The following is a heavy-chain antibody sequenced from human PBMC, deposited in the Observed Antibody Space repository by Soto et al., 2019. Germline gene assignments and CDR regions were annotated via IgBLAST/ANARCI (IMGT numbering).Heavy chain of an antibody. CDR3: AKGGRQWLVTSDFNY. J-gene: IGHJ4*02. CDR2: VSHDGRNT. V-gene: IGHV3-30*18. CDR1: GFTFSDYA. Sequence: VQLVESGGGVVQPGRSLRLSCAASGFTFSDYAMHWVRQAPGKGLEWVAVVSHDGRNTHYADSVKGRFTISRDSSKNPVSLDMTSLRAEDTAVYYCAKGGRQWLVTSDFNYWGQGALVTVSS. D-gene: IGHD6-19*01.